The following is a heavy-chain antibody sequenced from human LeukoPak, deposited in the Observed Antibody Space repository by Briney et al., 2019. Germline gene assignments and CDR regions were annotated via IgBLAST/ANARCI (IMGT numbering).Heavy chain of an antibody. Sequence: SETLSLTCTVSGGSISSYYWSWIRQPPGKGLEWIGYIYYSGSTNYNPSLKSRVTISVDTSKNQFSLKLSSVTATDTAVYYCARLVTRGYYDSSGRRIDAFDIWGQGTMVTVSS. CDR3: ARLVTRGYYDSSGRRIDAFDI. D-gene: IGHD3-22*01. J-gene: IGHJ3*02. CDR1: GGSISSYY. CDR2: IYYSGST. V-gene: IGHV4-59*01.